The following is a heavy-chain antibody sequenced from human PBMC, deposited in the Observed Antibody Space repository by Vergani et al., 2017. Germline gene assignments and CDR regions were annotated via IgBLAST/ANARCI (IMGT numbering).Heavy chain of an antibody. J-gene: IGHJ6*02. V-gene: IGHV3-23*01. CDR1: GFTFSACP. CDR2: ISARYPST. Sequence: EVQLLESGGDLVQPGGSLRLSCAASGFTFSACPMTWVRQAPGKGLEWVSAISARYPSTYYADSVKGRFTISRDNSKNMLYLQMNSLRAEDTAVYYCARDAIFYGMDVWGQGTTVTVSS. CDR3: ARDAIFYGMDV. D-gene: IGHD3-9*01.